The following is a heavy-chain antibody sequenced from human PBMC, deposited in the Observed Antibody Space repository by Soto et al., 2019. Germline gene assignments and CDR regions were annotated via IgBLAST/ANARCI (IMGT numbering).Heavy chain of an antibody. V-gene: IGHV3-53*01. CDR1: WFTVSSNY. J-gene: IGHJ5*02. Sequence: GGSLRLSCAASWFTVSSNYMSWVRQAPGKGLEWVSVIYSGGSTYYADSVKGRFTISRDNSKNTLYLQMNSLRAEDTAVYYCARDGGWYAGLDPWGQGTLVTVSS. CDR2: IYSGGST. D-gene: IGHD6-19*01. CDR3: ARDGGWYAGLDP.